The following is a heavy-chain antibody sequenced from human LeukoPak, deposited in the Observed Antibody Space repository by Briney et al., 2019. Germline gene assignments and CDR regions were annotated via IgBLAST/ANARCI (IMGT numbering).Heavy chain of an antibody. J-gene: IGHJ4*02. Sequence: GGSLRLSCAASGFTFSSYEMHWVRQAPGKGLEWVSYISSSGSTIYYADSVKGRFTISRDNAKNSLYLQMNSLRAEDTAVYYCASQDYSSSWYDRDYWGQGTLVTVSS. D-gene: IGHD6-13*01. CDR2: ISSSGSTI. CDR1: GFTFSSYE. V-gene: IGHV3-48*03. CDR3: ASQDYSSSWYDRDY.